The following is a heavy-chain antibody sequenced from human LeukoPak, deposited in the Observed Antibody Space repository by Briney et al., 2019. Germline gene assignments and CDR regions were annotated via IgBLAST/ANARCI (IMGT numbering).Heavy chain of an antibody. J-gene: IGHJ3*02. CDR2: ISGDGGST. D-gene: IGHD3-10*01. Sequence: GGSLRLSCAASGYTFDAYAMHWVRQAPGKGLEWVSLISGDGGSTYYTDSVKGRFTISRDNSKNSLYLQMNSLRTEDTALYYCAKGNYYGSGSNHAFDIWGQGTMVTVSS. V-gene: IGHV3-43*02. CDR3: AKGNYYGSGSNHAFDI. CDR1: GYTFDAYA.